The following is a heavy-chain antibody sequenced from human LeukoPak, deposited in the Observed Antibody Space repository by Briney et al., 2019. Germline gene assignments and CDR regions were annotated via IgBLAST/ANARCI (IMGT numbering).Heavy chain of an antibody. Sequence: PSETLSLTCAVYGESFSGYYWSWIRQPPGKGLEWIGEINHSGSTNYNPSLKSRVTISVDTSKNQFSLKLSSVTAADTAVYYCARGPPSVSTYYYYYMDVWGKGTTVTVSS. CDR1: GESFSGYY. CDR3: ARGPPSVSTYYYYYMDV. J-gene: IGHJ6*03. CDR2: INHSGST. V-gene: IGHV4-34*01. D-gene: IGHD3-16*02.